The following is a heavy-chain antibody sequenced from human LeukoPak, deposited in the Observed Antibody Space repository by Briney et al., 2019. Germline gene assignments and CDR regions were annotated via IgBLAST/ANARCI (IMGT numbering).Heavy chain of an antibody. CDR2: IYTSGST. CDR1: GGSISSGSYY. J-gene: IGHJ4*02. D-gene: IGHD3-9*01. V-gene: IGHV4-61*02. CDR3: VRDNLDYDILTGYSQYYFDY. Sequence: SETLSLTCTVSGGSISSGSYYWSWIRQPAGKGLEWIGRIYTSGSTNYNPSLKSRVTISVDTSKNQFSLKLSSVTAADTAVYYCVRDNLDYDILTGYSQYYFDYWGQGTLVTVSS.